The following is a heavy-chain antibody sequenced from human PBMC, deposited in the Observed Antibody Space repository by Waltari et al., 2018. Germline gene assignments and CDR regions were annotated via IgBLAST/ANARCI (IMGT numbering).Heavy chain of an antibody. V-gene: IGHV1-69*05. CDR3: ARGKPRGAYSSSYDAFDI. D-gene: IGHD6-13*01. CDR1: GGTFSSYA. J-gene: IGHJ3*02. Sequence: QVQLVQSGAEVKKPGSSVKVSCKASGGTFSSYAISWVRQAPGPGLEWMGGIIPIFGTANYAQKFQGRVTITTDESTSTAYMELSSLRSEDTAVYYCARGKPRGAYSSSYDAFDIWGQGTMVTVSS. CDR2: IIPIFGTA.